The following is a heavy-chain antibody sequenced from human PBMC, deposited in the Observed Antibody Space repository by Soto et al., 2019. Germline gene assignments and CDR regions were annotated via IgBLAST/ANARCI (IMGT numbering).Heavy chain of an antibody. CDR3: AGNSTGWKRKNWFNP. D-gene: IGHD6-25*01. CDR2: INAGNGNT. CDR1: GYTFTSYA. V-gene: IGHV1-3*01. Sequence: ASVKVSCKASGYTFTSYAMHWVRQAPGQRLEWMGWINAGNGNTKYSQKFQGRVTITRDTSASTAYMELSSLRSEDTAEYYCAGNSTGWKRKNWFNPGGQEPLVTFS. J-gene: IGHJ5*02.